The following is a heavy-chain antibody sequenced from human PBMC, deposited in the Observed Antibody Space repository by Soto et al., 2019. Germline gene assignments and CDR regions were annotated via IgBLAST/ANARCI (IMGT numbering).Heavy chain of an antibody. J-gene: IGHJ4*01. Sequence: PQTLSLTCAGSGDSVSSKDAAWNWIRQSTSRGLEWLGRTYYRSKWSTDYAVSLKGRITVKPDTSKNQFSLQLNSVTPEDTAVYYCERALAGSYGYWGQGTLVTVSS. CDR2: TYYRSKWST. D-gene: IGHD1-26*01. V-gene: IGHV6-1*01. CDR1: GDSVSSKDAA. CDR3: ERALAGSYGY.